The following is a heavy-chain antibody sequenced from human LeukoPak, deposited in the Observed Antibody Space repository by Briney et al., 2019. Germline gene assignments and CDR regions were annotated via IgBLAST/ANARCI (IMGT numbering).Heavy chain of an antibody. CDR3: ARDTGVAGWNYNWFDP. J-gene: IGHJ5*02. Sequence: PSGTLSLTCTVSGGSISSYYWSWIRQPAGKGLEWIGRIYTSGSTNYNPSLKSRVTMSVDTSKNQFSLKLSSVTAADTAVYYCARDTGVAGWNYNWFDPWGQGTLVTVSS. CDR1: GGSISSYY. V-gene: IGHV4-4*07. CDR2: IYTSGST. D-gene: IGHD6-19*01.